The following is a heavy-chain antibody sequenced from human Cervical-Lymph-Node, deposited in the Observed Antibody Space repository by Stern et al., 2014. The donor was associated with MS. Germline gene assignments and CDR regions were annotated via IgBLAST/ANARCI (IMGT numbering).Heavy chain of an antibody. J-gene: IGHJ6*02. V-gene: IGHV1-24*01. CDR2: PNPENGET. Sequence: QVQLVQSGPEVKKPGASVKGSCKVSGKTLTDLSLHWVRQASGKGLERLGGPNPENGETVYAQIFQGRVTMTEDTSTDTAFMELTSLRSEDTAVYYCAAGGFTERGYYQHGMDVWGQGTTVAVFS. CDR1: GKTLTDLS. CDR3: AAGGFTERGYYQHGMDV. D-gene: IGHD6-25*01.